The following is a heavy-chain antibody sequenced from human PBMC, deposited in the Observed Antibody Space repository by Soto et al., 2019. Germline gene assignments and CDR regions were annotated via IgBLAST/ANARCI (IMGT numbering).Heavy chain of an antibody. V-gene: IGHV1-2*04. J-gene: IGHJ4*02. D-gene: IGHD2-15*01. CDR3: ARGGYCSGGSCYLGNFDY. Sequence: QVQLVQSGAEVKKPGASVKVSCKASGYTFTGYYMHWVRQAPGQGLEWMGWINPNSGGTNYAQKFQGWVTMTRDTSIITAYRELSRLRSDDTAVYYCARGGYCSGGSCYLGNFDYWGKGTLVTVSS. CDR2: INPNSGGT. CDR1: GYTFTGYY.